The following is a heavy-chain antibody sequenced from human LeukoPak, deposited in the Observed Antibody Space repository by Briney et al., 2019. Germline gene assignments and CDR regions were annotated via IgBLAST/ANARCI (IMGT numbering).Heavy chain of an antibody. Sequence: ASETLSLTCTVSGYSISSGYYWGWIRQPPGRGLEWIGSIYHSGSTYYNPSLKSRVTISVDTSKNQFSLKLSSVTAADTAVYYCARGFGDFIAAPVGWGQGTLVTVSS. D-gene: IGHD6-13*01. J-gene: IGHJ4*02. CDR2: IYHSGST. CDR1: GYSISSGYY. CDR3: ARGFGDFIAAPVG. V-gene: IGHV4-38-2*02.